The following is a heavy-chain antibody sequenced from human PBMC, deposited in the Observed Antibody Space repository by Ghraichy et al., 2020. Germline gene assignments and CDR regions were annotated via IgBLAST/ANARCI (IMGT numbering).Heavy chain of an antibody. Sequence: ASVKVSCKASGYTFTGYYMHWVRQAPGQGLEWMGWINPNSGGTNYAQKFQGRVTMTRDTSISTAYMELSRLRSDDTAVYYCARDQSDSSGYPPLTTEYGMDVWGQGTTVTVSS. CDR2: INPNSGGT. CDR1: GYTFTGYY. CDR3: ARDQSDSSGYPPLTTEYGMDV. J-gene: IGHJ6*02. V-gene: IGHV1-2*02. D-gene: IGHD3-22*01.